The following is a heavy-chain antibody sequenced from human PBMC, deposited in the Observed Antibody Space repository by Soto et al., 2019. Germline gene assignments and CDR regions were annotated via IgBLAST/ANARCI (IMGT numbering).Heavy chain of an antibody. Sequence: GGSLTLSCAASGFTFSIYGMHWVRQAPGKGLKWGADSTNDGSNKYYADSVKGRFTISRDNSKNTLYLKMNSLRAEDTAVYNCAKPGYYYGRSGYFDNWGQGTLVTVSS. CDR3: AKPGYYYGRSGYFDN. CDR1: GFTFSIYG. D-gene: IGHD3-22*01. CDR2: STNDGSNK. J-gene: IGHJ4*02. V-gene: IGHV3-30*18.